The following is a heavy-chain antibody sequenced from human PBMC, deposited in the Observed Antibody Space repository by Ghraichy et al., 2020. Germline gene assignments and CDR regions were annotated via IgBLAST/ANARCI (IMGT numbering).Heavy chain of an antibody. CDR2: INPNSGGT. CDR1: GYTFTGYY. D-gene: IGHD6-13*01. V-gene: IGHV1-2*02. CDR3: ARDRGPYSSSWYGANYYYGMDV. J-gene: IGHJ6*02. Sequence: SVKVSCKASGYTFTGYYMHWVRQAPGQGLEWMGWINPNSGGTNYAQKFQGRVTMTRDTSISTAYMELSRLRSDDTAVYYCARDRGPYSSSWYGANYYYGMDVWGQGTTVTVSS.